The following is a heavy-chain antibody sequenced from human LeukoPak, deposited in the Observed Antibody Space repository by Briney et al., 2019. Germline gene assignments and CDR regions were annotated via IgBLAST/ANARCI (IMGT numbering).Heavy chain of an antibody. CDR3: ARDRSMSGWYIDL. J-gene: IGHJ2*01. V-gene: IGHV3-33*08. D-gene: IGHD2/OR15-2a*01. Sequence: GGSLRLSCAASGFTFSDYYMSWIRQAPGKGLEGVAVIWYDGSNKYYPDSVQGRFTISRDNSKNTLYLQVNSLRAEDTAVYYCARDRSMSGWYIDLWGRGTLVTVSS. CDR1: GFTFSDYY. CDR2: IWYDGSNK.